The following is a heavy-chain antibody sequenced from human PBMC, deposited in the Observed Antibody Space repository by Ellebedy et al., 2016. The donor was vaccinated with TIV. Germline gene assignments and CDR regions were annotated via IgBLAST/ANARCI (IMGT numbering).Heavy chain of an antibody. Sequence: GESLKISCTASGFTFGDYAMSWVRQAPGKGLEWVGFIRSKAYGGTTEYAASVKGRFTISRDDSKSIAYLQMNSLKTEDTAVYYCTRDTILMVRLFDYWGQGTLVTVSS. J-gene: IGHJ4*02. D-gene: IGHD3-10*01. V-gene: IGHV3-49*04. CDR1: GFTFGDYA. CDR3: TRDTILMVRLFDY. CDR2: IRSKAYGGTT.